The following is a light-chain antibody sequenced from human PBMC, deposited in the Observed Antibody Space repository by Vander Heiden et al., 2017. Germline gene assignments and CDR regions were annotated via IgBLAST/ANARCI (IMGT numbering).Light chain of an antibody. V-gene: IGKV1-8*01. CDR3: QQYDSYLGGT. CDR2: AAS. CDR1: QGISSY. Sequence: AIRMTQSPSSLSASTGDRVTITCRASQGISSYLAWYQQKPGKAPKLLIYAASTLQSGVPSRFSGSGSGTDFTLTISCLQSEDFATYYCQQYDSYLGGTFGHGTKVDIK. J-gene: IGKJ3*01.